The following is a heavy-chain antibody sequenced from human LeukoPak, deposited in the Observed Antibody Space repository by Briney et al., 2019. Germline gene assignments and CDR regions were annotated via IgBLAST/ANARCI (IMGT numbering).Heavy chain of an antibody. CDR2: FDPEDGET. CDR1: GYTLTELS. Sequence: EASVKVSCKVSGYTLTELSMHWVRQAPGKGLEWMGGFDPEDGETIYAQKFQGRVTMTEDTSTDTAYMELSSLRSEDTAVYYCATGVGPAAIVLYYFDYWGQGTLVTVSS. J-gene: IGHJ4*02. D-gene: IGHD2-2*01. V-gene: IGHV1-24*01. CDR3: ATGVGPAAIVLYYFDY.